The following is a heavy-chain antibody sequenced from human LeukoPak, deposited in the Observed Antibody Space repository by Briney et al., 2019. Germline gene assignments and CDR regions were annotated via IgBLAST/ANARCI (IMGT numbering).Heavy chain of an antibody. Sequence: PGGSLRPSCAASGFTFSSYAMSWVRQAPGKGLEWVSAISGSGGSTYYADSVKGRFTISRDNSKNTLYLQMNSLRAEDTAVYYCAIPIHFWSGYYSYWGQGTLVTVSS. CDR1: GFTFSSYA. V-gene: IGHV3-23*01. CDR2: ISGSGGST. CDR3: AIPIHFWSGYYSY. J-gene: IGHJ4*02. D-gene: IGHD3-3*02.